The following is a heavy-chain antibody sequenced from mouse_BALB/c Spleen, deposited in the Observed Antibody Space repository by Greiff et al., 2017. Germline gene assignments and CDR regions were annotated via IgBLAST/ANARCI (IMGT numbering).Heavy chain of an antibody. CDR3: VYGYDGGAMGD. Sequence: VQLQQSGAELVKPGASVKLSCTASGFNIKDTYMHWVKQRPEQGLEWIGRIDPANGNTKYDPKFQGKATITADTSSNTAYLQLSSLTSEDTAVYYCVYGYDGGAMGDWGQGTSVTVSS. V-gene: IGHV14-3*02. CDR2: IDPANGNT. CDR1: GFNIKDTY. J-gene: IGHJ4*01. D-gene: IGHD2-2*01.